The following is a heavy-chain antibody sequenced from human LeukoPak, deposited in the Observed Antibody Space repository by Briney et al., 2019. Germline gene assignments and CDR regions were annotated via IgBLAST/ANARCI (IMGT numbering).Heavy chain of an antibody. Sequence: GGSLRLSCAASGFSFGTYGMHWVRQAPGKGLEWVAVIWYDGGNKYYADSVKGRFTISRDNSKNTLYLQMNSLRAEDTAVYYCATTVGYCSGGSCYGWFDPWGQGTLVTVSS. J-gene: IGHJ5*02. V-gene: IGHV3-33*01. D-gene: IGHD2-15*01. CDR1: GFSFGTYG. CDR2: IWYDGGNK. CDR3: ATTVGYCSGGSCYGWFDP.